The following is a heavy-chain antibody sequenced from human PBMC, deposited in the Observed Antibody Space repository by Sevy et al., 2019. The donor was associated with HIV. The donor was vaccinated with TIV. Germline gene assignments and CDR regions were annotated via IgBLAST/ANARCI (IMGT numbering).Heavy chain of an antibody. CDR1: GGTFSSYA. Sequence: ASVKVSCKASGGTFSSYAISWVRQAPGQGLEWMGGIIPIFGTANYAQKFQGRVTITADESTSTAYMELRSLRSEDTAVYYCAIYYDSSGTRGRYYFDYWGQGTLVTVSS. D-gene: IGHD3-22*01. V-gene: IGHV1-69*13. CDR2: IIPIFGTA. J-gene: IGHJ4*02. CDR3: AIYYDSSGTRGRYYFDY.